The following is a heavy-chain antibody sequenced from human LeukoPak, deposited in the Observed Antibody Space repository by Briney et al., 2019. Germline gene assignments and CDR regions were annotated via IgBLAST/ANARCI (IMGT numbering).Heavy chain of an antibody. D-gene: IGHD2-15*01. Sequence: ASVKVSCKGSGCTFTSYGISWVRQAPGQGLEWMGWVSAYNGNTNYAQKLQGRVTMTTDTSTSTAYMELRSLRSDDTAVYYCARRYCSGGSCSIFDYWGQGTLVTVSS. J-gene: IGHJ4*02. CDR1: GCTFTSYG. CDR2: VSAYNGNT. V-gene: IGHV1-18*01. CDR3: ARRYCSGGSCSIFDY.